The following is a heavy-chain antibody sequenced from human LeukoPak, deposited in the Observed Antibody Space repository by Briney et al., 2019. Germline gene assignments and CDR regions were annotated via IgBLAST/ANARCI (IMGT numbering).Heavy chain of an antibody. V-gene: IGHV3-30-3*01. Sequence: PGGSLRLSCAASGFIFSGHVMHWVRQAPGKGLEWVSLISYDGSNKDYADSVKGRFTISRDNAKNSLYLQMNSLRAEDTAVYYCASADYYDSSVFQHWGQGTLVTVSS. CDR3: ASADYYDSSVFQH. CDR2: ISYDGSNK. J-gene: IGHJ1*01. CDR1: GFIFSGHV. D-gene: IGHD3-22*01.